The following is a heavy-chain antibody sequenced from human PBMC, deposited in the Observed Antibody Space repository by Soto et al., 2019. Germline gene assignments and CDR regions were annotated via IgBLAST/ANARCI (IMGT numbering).Heavy chain of an antibody. V-gene: IGHV4-34*01. D-gene: IGHD2-15*01. J-gene: IGHJ6*02. CDR1: GGSFSGYY. CDR2: INHRGSI. Sequence: QVQLQQWGAGLLKPSETLSLNCAVYGGSFSGYYWSWIRQPPGKGLEWIGEINHRGSINYNPSLKRRVTMSVDTSKNQFSLKLNSATAADTAVFYCARGSRMRIPAASGRDYSSHGLDVWGQGTAVTVSS. CDR3: ARGSRMRIPAASGRDYSSHGLDV.